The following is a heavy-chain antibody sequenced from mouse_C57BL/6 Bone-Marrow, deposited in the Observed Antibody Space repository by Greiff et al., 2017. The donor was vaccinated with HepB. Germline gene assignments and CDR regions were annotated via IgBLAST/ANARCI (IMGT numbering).Heavy chain of an antibody. J-gene: IGHJ4*01. CDR1: GFSFNTYA. Sequence: EVQLQQSGGGLVQPKGSLKLSCAASGFSFNTYAMNWVRQAPGKGLEWVARIRSKSNNYATYYADSVKDRFTISRDDSESMLYLQMNNLKTEDTAMYYCVRHNLLKAMDYWGQGTSVTVSS. CDR2: IRSKSNNYAT. CDR3: VRHNLLKAMDY. D-gene: IGHD1-1*01. V-gene: IGHV10-1*01.